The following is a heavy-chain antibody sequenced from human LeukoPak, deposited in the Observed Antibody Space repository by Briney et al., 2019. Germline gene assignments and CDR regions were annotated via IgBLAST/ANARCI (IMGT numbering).Heavy chain of an antibody. J-gene: IGHJ4*02. V-gene: IGHV1-69*04. CDR2: IIPILGIA. CDR1: GGTFISYA. D-gene: IGHD6-6*01. CDR3: ARAPPSGDRVDY. Sequence: ASVKVSCKASGGTFISYAISWVRQAPGQGLEWMGRIIPILGIANYAQKFQGRVTITADKSTSTAYMELSSLRSEDTAVYYCARAPPSGDRVDYWGQGTLVTVSS.